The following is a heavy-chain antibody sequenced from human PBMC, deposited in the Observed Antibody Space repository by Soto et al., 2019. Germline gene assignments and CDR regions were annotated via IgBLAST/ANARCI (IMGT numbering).Heavy chain of an antibody. CDR1: GYSFTSHW. D-gene: IGHD3-3*02. Sequence: PGESLKISCKGSGYSFTSHWIGWVRQMPGKGLEWMGSIYPGDSDTRYSPSFQGQVTISADKSISTAYLQWSSLKASDIAMYYCARLPDAPRSISRPFDYWGQGTLVTVSS. CDR2: IYPGDSDT. V-gene: IGHV5-51*01. CDR3: ARLPDAPRSISRPFDY. J-gene: IGHJ4*02.